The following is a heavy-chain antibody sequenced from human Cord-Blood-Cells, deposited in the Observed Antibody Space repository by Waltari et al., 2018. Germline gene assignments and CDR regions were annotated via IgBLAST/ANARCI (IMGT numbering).Heavy chain of an antibody. CDR3: ARRSNYYDSSGYYFDY. J-gene: IGHJ4*02. D-gene: IGHD3-22*01. Sequence: QVQLVQSGAEVKKPGSSVKVSCKASGGTFSSYAISLVRQAPAQGLEWMGGIIPIFGTANYAQKFQGRVTITADESTSTAYMELSSLRSEDTAVYYCARRSNYYDSSGYYFDYWGQGTLVTVSS. CDR2: IIPIFGTA. CDR1: GGTFSSYA. V-gene: IGHV1-69*01.